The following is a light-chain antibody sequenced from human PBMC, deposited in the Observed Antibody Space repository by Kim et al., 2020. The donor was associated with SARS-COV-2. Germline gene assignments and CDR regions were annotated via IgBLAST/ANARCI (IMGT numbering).Light chain of an antibody. Sequence: SSELTQDPAVSVAMGQTVRITCQGDSLRSYYATWYQQKPGQAPILVIYGKNNRPSEIPDRFSGHSSGNTASLTITGTKVGDDADYYCNSRDSNDNVVFGGGAKLTFL. J-gene: IGLJ2*01. V-gene: IGLV3-19*01. CDR3: NSRDSNDNVV. CDR1: SLRSYY. CDR2: GKN.